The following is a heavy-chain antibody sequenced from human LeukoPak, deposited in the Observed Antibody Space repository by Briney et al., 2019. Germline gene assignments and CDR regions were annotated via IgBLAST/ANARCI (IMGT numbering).Heavy chain of an antibody. Sequence: GASVKVSCKASGYTCTGYYMHWVRQAPGQGLEWMGWINPNSGGTNYSQKFQGRVTMTRDTSISTAYMELSRLRSDDTAVDYCARAPTTVTTFWVSPAFDYWGQGTLVTVSS. D-gene: IGHD4-17*01. CDR1: GYTCTGYY. V-gene: IGHV1-2*02. J-gene: IGHJ4*02. CDR2: INPNSGGT. CDR3: ARAPTTVTTFWVSPAFDY.